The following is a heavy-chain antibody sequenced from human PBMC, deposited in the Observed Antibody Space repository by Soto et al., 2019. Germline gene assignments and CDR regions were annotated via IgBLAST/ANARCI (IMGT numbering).Heavy chain of an antibody. J-gene: IGHJ5*02. CDR1: GGSISSYY. CDR3: ARERSSIAARGGNWFDP. Sequence: SETLSLTCTVSGGSISSYYWSWIRQPPGKGLEWIGYIYYSGSTNYNPSLKSRVTISVDTSKNQFSLKLSSVTAADTAVYYCARERSSIAARGGNWFDPWGQGTPVTVSS. CDR2: IYYSGST. V-gene: IGHV4-59*01. D-gene: IGHD6-6*01.